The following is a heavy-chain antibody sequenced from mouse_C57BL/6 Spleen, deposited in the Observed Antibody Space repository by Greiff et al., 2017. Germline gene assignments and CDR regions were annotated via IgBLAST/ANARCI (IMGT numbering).Heavy chain of an antibody. CDR1: GYTFTSYW. V-gene: IGHV1-50*01. Sequence: QVQLQQPGAELVKPGASVKLSGKASGYTFTSYWMQWVKQRPGQGLEWIGEIDPSDSYTNYNQKFKGKATLTVDTSSSTAYMQRSSLTSEDSAVYYCARNLINYYGSSYFDYWGQGTTLTVSS. J-gene: IGHJ2*01. D-gene: IGHD1-1*01. CDR2: IDPSDSYT. CDR3: ARNLINYYGSSYFDY.